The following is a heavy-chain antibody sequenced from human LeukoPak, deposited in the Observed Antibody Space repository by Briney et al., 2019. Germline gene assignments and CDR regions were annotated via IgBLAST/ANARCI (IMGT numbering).Heavy chain of an antibody. CDR1: GFTFSSYS. Sequence: GSLRLSCAASGFTFSSYSMNWVRQAPGKGLEWVSSISSSSSYIYYADSVKGRFTISRDNAKNSLYLQMNSLRAEDTAVYYCAKDQRYYDSSGYYYVSHFDYWGQGTLVTVSS. CDR2: ISSSSSYI. V-gene: IGHV3-21*01. J-gene: IGHJ4*02. D-gene: IGHD3-22*01. CDR3: AKDQRYYDSSGYYYVSHFDY.